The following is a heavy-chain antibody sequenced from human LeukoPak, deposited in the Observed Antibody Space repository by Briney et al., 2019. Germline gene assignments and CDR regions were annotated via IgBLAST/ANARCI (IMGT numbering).Heavy chain of an antibody. CDR1: GFTFSTYG. Sequence: AGGSLRLSCAASGFTFSTYGMYWVRQAPGKGLEWVAFIGSDGSGKYHADSVKGRFTISRDNTKNSMFLQMDSLTVEDTALYFCTRDLPATISLGDDYWGPGTPVTVSS. CDR3: TRDLPATISLGDDY. J-gene: IGHJ4*02. V-gene: IGHV3-33*07. D-gene: IGHD5-12*01. CDR2: IGSDGSGK.